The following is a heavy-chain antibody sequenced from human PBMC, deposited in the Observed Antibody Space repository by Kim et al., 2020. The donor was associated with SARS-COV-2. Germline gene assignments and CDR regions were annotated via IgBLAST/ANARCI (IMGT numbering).Heavy chain of an antibody. Sequence: GGSLRLSCAASGFTFSSYAMHWVRQAPGKGLEWVAVISYDGSNKYYADSVKGRFTISRDNSKNTLYLQMNSLRAEDTAVYYCARASPHYYDSSGYFGTFDFWGQGTMVTVSS. CDR3: ARASPHYYDSSGYFGTFDF. V-gene: IGHV3-30*04. J-gene: IGHJ3*01. D-gene: IGHD3-22*01. CDR1: GFTFSSYA. CDR2: ISYDGSNK.